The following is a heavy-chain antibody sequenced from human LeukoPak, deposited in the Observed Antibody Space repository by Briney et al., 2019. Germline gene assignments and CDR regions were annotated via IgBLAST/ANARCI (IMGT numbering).Heavy chain of an antibody. Sequence: GSSLRLSCAASGFLFTGYGMHWVRQAPGKGLEGVAGIYYDGSAEYYADSVKGRFTITRDTSKNTLYLQLSSLAADDTAVYYCARVGYPGTGYAIDYRGTRTMVAASS. D-gene: IGHD3-9*01. J-gene: IGHJ4*01. V-gene: IGHV3-33*01. CDR3: ARVGYPGTGYAIDY. CDR1: GFLFTGYG. CDR2: IYYDGSAE.